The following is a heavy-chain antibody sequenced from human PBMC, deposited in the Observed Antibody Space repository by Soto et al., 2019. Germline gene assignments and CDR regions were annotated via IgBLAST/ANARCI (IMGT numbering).Heavy chain of an antibody. V-gene: IGHV3-23*01. J-gene: IGHJ5*02. CDR1: GFTFISYA. CDR3: AKSGGDNWFDP. D-gene: IGHD2-15*01. Sequence: EVQLLESGGGLVQPGGSLRLSCAASGFTFISYAMSWVRQAPGKGLEWVSTISGNAYSTYYADSVKGRFTISRDNSKNTLDLQMNSLRAEDTAVYYCAKSGGDNWFDPWGQGTLVTVSS. CDR2: ISGNAYST.